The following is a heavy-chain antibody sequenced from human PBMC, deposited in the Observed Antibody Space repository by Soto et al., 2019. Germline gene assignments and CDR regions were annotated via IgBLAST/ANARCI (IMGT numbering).Heavy chain of an antibody. Sequence: GGSLRLSCAASGFTVSSNYMSWVRQAPGKGLEWVSVIYSGGSTYYADSVKGRFTISRDNSKNTLYLQMNSLRAEDTAVYYCARGRASYDFWSGYSALLDYWGQGTPVTVSS. CDR1: GFTVSSNY. CDR2: IYSGGST. V-gene: IGHV3-53*01. J-gene: IGHJ4*02. CDR3: ARGRASYDFWSGYSALLDY. D-gene: IGHD3-3*01.